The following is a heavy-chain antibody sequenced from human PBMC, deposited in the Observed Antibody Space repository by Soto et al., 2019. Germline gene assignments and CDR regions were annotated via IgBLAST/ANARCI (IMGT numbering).Heavy chain of an antibody. J-gene: IGHJ4*02. D-gene: IGHD3-3*01. CDR3: AKERGYDFWSGPFDY. CDR2: ISWNSGSL. Sequence: DVQLVESGGGLVQPGRSLRLSCEASGFTFDEYAMHWVRQAPGKGLEWVSGISWNSGSLGYADSVKGRFTISRDNAKNSLYLQMNSLRAEDTALYYCAKERGYDFWSGPFDYWGQGTLVTVSS. V-gene: IGHV3-9*01. CDR1: GFTFDEYA.